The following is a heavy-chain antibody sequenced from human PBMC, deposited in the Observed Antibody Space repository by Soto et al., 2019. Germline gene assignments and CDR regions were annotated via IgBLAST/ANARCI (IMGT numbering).Heavy chain of an antibody. CDR1: GYTFTSYY. V-gene: IGHV1-46*03. Sequence: QVQLVQSGAEVKKPGASVKVSCKASGYTFTSYYMHWVRQAPGQGLEWMGIINPSGGSTSYAQKFQGRVTMTRDTSTSTVYMELSSLRSEDTAVYYCARGGVVAAYYYYYMDVWGKGTTVTVSS. D-gene: IGHD3-22*01. J-gene: IGHJ6*03. CDR3: ARGGVVAAYYYYYMDV. CDR2: INPSGGST.